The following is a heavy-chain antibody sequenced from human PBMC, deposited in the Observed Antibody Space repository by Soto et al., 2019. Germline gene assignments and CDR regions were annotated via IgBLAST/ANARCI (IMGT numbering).Heavy chain of an antibody. Sequence: PGESLKISCKGSGYSFTSYWIGWVRQMPGKGLEWMGIIYPGDSDTRYSPSFQGQVTISADKSISTAYLQWSSLKASDTAMYYCARDHYYDSSGYYGYYYCGMDVWGQGTTVTVSS. CDR3: ARDHYYDSSGYYGYYYCGMDV. CDR1: GYSFTSYW. V-gene: IGHV5-51*01. J-gene: IGHJ6*02. CDR2: IYPGDSDT. D-gene: IGHD3-22*01.